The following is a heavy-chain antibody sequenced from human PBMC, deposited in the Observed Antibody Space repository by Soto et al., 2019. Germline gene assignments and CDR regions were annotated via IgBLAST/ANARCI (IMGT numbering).Heavy chain of an antibody. D-gene: IGHD4-17*01. J-gene: IGHJ6*02. CDR1: GFTFSSYG. Sequence: PGGSLRLSCAASGFTFSSYGMHWVRQAPGKGLEWVAVIWYDGSNKYYADSVKGRFTISRDNSKNTLYLQMNSLRAEDTAVYYCARESNGPAYGDYAYGMDVWGQGTTVTVSS. CDR3: ARESNGPAYGDYAYGMDV. V-gene: IGHV3-33*08. CDR2: IWYDGSNK.